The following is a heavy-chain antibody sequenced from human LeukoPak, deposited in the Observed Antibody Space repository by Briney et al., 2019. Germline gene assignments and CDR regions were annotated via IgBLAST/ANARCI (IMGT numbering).Heavy chain of an antibody. Sequence: GGSLRLSCAASGFTFSDYYMSWIRQAPGKGLEWISYISNSGTTVYYSDSVTGRFTISRDNAKNSLYLQMNGLRAEDTAVYYCAAWDFWRGSGIDYWGQGTLVTVSS. CDR3: AAWDFWRGSGIDY. J-gene: IGHJ4*02. V-gene: IGHV3-11*01. CDR2: ISNSGTTV. D-gene: IGHD3-3*01. CDR1: GFTFSDYY.